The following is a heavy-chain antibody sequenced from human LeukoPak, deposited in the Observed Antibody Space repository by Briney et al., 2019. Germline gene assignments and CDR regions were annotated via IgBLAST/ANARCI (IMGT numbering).Heavy chain of an antibody. V-gene: IGHV3-11*01. CDR2: ISSSGSTI. CDR3: ARDSSKGSSWQDEPHDAFDI. CDR1: GFTFSDYY. Sequence: QTGGSLRLSCAASGFTFSDYYMSWIRQAPGKGLEWVSYISSSGSTIYYADSVKGRFTISRDNAKNSLYLQMNSLRAEDTAVYYCARDSSKGSSWQDEPHDAFDIWGQGTMVTVSS. J-gene: IGHJ3*02. D-gene: IGHD6-13*01.